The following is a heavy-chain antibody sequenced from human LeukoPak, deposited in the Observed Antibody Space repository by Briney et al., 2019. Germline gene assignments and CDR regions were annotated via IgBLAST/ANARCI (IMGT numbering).Heavy chain of an antibody. CDR1: GGSFSGYY. CDR2: INHSGST. V-gene: IGHV4-34*01. CDR3: ARTPGYSSGWYGYYYGMDV. D-gene: IGHD6-19*01. J-gene: IGHJ6*02. Sequence: SGTLSLTCAVYGGSFSGYYWSWIRQPPGKGLEWIGEINHSGSTNYNPSLKSRVTISVDTSKNQFSLKLSSVTAADTAVYYCARTPGYSSGWYGYYYGMDVWGQGTTVTVSS.